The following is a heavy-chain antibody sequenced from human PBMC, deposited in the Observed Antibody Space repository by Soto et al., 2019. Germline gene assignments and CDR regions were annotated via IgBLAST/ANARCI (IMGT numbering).Heavy chain of an antibody. CDR1: GYTFTSYD. V-gene: IGHV1-8*01. CDR2: MNPNSGNT. Sequence: ASVKVSCKASGYTFTSYDINWVRQATGQGFEWMGWMNPNSGNTGYAQKFQGRVTMTRDTSITTAYMELSSLRSEDTAVYYCARLTVLRYFDWPLRGWFDPWGQGTLVTVSS. D-gene: IGHD3-9*01. J-gene: IGHJ5*02. CDR3: ARLTVLRYFDWPLRGWFDP.